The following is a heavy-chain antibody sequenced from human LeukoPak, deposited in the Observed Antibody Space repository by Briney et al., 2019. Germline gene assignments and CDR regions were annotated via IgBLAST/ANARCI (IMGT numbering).Heavy chain of an antibody. CDR3: ARHSKYANNLFDP. CDR1: GYTFSEYY. J-gene: IGHJ5*02. V-gene: IGHV1-2*02. D-gene: IGHD4-11*01. Sequence: GSVRVSCMESGYTFSEYYMYWGRQAPGEGGEGMVCINPNSARTKYAQKFQGRVTMTSDTSISTPYMELSRLTSDDTAVYYCARHSKYANNLFDPWRQGTLVTASA. CDR2: INPNSART.